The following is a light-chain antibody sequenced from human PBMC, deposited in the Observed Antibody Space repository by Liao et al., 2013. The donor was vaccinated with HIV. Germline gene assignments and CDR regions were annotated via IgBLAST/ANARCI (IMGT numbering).Light chain of an antibody. CDR1: NIGSKS. CDR2: YDS. Sequence: SYVLTQPPSVSVAPGKTARITCGGNNIGSKSVHWYQQKPGQAPVLVIYYDSDRPSGIPERFSGSNSGSVATLTINRVAVGDEADYYCQVWDRSSGHRVFGGGTKLTVL. V-gene: IGLV3-21*04. J-gene: IGLJ3*02. CDR3: QVWDRSSGHRV.